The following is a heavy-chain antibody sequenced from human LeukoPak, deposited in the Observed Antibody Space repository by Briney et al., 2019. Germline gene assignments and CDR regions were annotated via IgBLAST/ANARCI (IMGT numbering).Heavy chain of an antibody. CDR3: ARGLRTGSGYYWFDP. J-gene: IGHJ5*02. CDR2: IGTAGDT. V-gene: IGHV3-13*01. Sequence: GGSLRLSCAASGFTFSSYDMHWVRQATGKGLEWVSAIGTAGDTYYPGSVKGRFTISRENAKNSLYLQMNSLRAGDTAVYYCARGLRTGSGYYWFDPWGQGTLVTVSS. D-gene: IGHD3-22*01. CDR1: GFTFSSYD.